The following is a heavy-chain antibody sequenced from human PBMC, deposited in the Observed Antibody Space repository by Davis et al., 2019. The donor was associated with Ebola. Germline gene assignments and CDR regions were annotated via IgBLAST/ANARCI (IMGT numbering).Heavy chain of an antibody. CDR2: IYYSGST. D-gene: IGHD3-3*01. V-gene: IGHV4-59*08. J-gene: IGHJ3*02. CDR3: ARPRGYYQPYGAFDI. Sequence: PGGSLRLSCAVYGGSFSSYYWSWIRQPPGKGLEWIGYIYYSGSTNYNPSLKSRVTISVDTSKNQFSLKLSSVTAADTAVYYCARPRGYYQPYGAFDIWGQGTMVTVSS. CDR1: GGSFSSYY.